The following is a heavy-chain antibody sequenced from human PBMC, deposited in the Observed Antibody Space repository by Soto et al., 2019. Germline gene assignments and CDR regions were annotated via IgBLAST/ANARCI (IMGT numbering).Heavy chain of an antibody. D-gene: IGHD4-17*01. CDR2: IIPILGIA. CDR1: GGTFSSYT. J-gene: IGHJ4*02. Sequence: ASVKVSCKASGGTFSSYTISWVRQAPGQGLEWMGRIIPILGIANYAQKFQGRVTITADKSTSTAYLELSSLRSEDTAVYYCASRDDYGDYMRENYWGQGTLVTVSS. CDR3: ASRDDYGDYMRENY. V-gene: IGHV1-69*02.